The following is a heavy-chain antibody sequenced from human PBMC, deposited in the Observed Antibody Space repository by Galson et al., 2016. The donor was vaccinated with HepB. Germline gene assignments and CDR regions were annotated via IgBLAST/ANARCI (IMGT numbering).Heavy chain of an antibody. V-gene: IGHV1-69*13. CDR1: GGPFDYYA. CDR3: AIDLEQRRRFDP. D-gene: IGHD1/OR15-1a*01. J-gene: IGHJ5*02. CDR2: IIPIFGTA. Sequence: SVKVSCKASGGPFDYYAINWVRQAPGQGLEWMGGIIPIFGTANYAQRFQGRVTFTADESTTTAYMELSSLRSEDTAVYYCAIDLEQRRRFDPWGQGILVTVSS.